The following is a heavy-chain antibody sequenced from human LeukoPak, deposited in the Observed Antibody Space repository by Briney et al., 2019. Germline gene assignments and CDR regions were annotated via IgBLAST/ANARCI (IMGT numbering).Heavy chain of an antibody. D-gene: IGHD5-18*01. CDR3: ARDRGSGEQLWFGY. CDR2: ISVYNGNT. Sequence: ASVKVSCKASGYTFTNYGITWVRQAPGQGLEWMGWISVYNGNTNYAPKLQGRVTMTTDTSTSTAYMELRSLRSDDTAMYYCARDRGSGEQLWFGYWGQGTLVTVSS. CDR1: GYTFTNYG. J-gene: IGHJ4*02. V-gene: IGHV1-18*01.